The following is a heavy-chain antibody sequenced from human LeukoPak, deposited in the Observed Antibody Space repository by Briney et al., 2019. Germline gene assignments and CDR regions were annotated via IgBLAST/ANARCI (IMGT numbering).Heavy chain of an antibody. CDR3: ARVPGEDHYDSPNQFDY. CDR2: ISSSSSYI. J-gene: IGHJ4*02. D-gene: IGHD3-22*01. Sequence: GGSLRLSCAASGFTFSSYSMNWVRQAPGKGLEWVSSISSSSSYIYYADSVKGRFTISRDNAKNSLYLQMNSLRAEDTAVYYCARVPGEDHYDSPNQFDYWGQGTLVTVSS. CDR1: GFTFSSYS. V-gene: IGHV3-21*01.